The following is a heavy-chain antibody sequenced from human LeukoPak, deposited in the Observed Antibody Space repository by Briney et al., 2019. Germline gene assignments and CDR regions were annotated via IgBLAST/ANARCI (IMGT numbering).Heavy chain of an antibody. D-gene: IGHD5-12*01. CDR3: ARASPKIVATSPFGY. J-gene: IGHJ4*02. CDR1: GFTFSSYA. CDR2: ISYDGSNK. Sequence: PGGSLRLSCAASGFTFSSYAMHWVRQAPGKGLEWVAVISYDGSNKYYADSVKGRFTISRDNSKNTLYLQMNSLRAEDTAVYYCARASPKIVATSPFGYWGQGTLVTVSS. V-gene: IGHV3-30*04.